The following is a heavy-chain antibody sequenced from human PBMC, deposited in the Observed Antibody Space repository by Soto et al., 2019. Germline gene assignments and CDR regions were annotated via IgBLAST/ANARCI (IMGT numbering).Heavy chain of an antibody. CDR2: IYPGDSDT. CDR1: GYSFTSYC. Sequence: PGESLNISCKGSGYSFTSYCIGWVRQMPGKGLEWMGIIYPGDSDTRYSPSFQGRVTISADKSISTAYLQWSSLKASDTAMYYCARHDVGGFGEFPDTPPLDYWGQGTLVTVSS. V-gene: IGHV5-51*01. D-gene: IGHD3-10*01. CDR3: ARHDVGGFGEFPDTPPLDY. J-gene: IGHJ4*02.